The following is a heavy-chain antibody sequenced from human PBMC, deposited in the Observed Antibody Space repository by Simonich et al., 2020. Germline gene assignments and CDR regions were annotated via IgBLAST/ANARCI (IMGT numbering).Heavy chain of an antibody. CDR1: GFTFSSYG. Sequence: QVQLVESGGGVVQPGRSLRLSCAASGFTFSSYGMHWVRQAPGKGLEWVAVIWYDGSNNYYADSVKCRFTISRDNSKNTLYLQMNSLRAEDTAVYYCARDRYCSGGSCYYFDYWGQGTLVTVSS. CDR3: ARDRYCSGGSCYYFDY. D-gene: IGHD2-15*01. J-gene: IGHJ4*02. V-gene: IGHV3-33*01. CDR2: IWYDGSNN.